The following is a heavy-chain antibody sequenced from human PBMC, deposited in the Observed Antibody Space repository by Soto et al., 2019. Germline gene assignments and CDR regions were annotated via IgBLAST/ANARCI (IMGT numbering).Heavy chain of an antibody. Sequence: ASVKVSCKASGGTFSSYTISWVRQAPGQGLEWMGRIIPILGIANYAQKFQGRVTITADKSTSTAYMELSSLRSEDTAVYYCASLGHDYGDSSRAPDDYWGQGTLVTVSS. CDR3: ASLGHDYGDSSRAPDDY. J-gene: IGHJ4*02. D-gene: IGHD4-17*01. CDR1: GGTFSSYT. V-gene: IGHV1-69*02. CDR2: IIPILGIA.